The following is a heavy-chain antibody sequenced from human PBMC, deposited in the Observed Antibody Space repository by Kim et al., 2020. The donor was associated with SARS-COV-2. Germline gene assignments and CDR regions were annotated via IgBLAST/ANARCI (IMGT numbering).Heavy chain of an antibody. CDR3: ARIGWNRKNLAEGGY. Sequence: SETLSLTCTVSGGSVSSGSYYWSWIRQPPGKGLEWIGYIYYSGSTNYNPSLKSRVTISVDTSKNQFSLKRSSVTAADTAVYYCARIGWNRKNLAEGGYWG. CDR1: GGSVSSGSYY. J-gene: IGHJ4*01. D-gene: IGHD1-1*01. CDR2: IYYSGST. V-gene: IGHV4-61*01.